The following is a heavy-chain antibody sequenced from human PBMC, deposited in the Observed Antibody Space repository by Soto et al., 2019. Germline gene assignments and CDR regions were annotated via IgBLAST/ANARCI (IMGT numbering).Heavy chain of an antibody. D-gene: IGHD3-22*01. CDR3: ARVKGGYYYDRSGSIHVRYFDY. J-gene: IGHJ4*02. CDR2: INHSGST. Sequence: QVQLQQWGAGLLKPSETLSLTCAVYGGSFSGYYWSWIRQPPGMGLECIGEINHSGSTNYNPSPNSRVTISLDTSKNQFSLKLSSVTAADTAVYYCARVKGGYYYDRSGSIHVRYFDYWGQGTLVTVSS. CDR1: GGSFSGYY. V-gene: IGHV4-34*01.